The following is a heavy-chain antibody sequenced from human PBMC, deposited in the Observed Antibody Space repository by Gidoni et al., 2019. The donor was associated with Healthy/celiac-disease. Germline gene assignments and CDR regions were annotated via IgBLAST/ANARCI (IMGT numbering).Heavy chain of an antibody. J-gene: IGHJ6*03. Sequence: QVQLVESGGGVVQPGRSLRLSWAASGFTFSSYAMHWVRQAPGKGLEWVAVISYDGSNKYHADSVMGRFTISRDNSKNTLYVQMNSLRAEDTAVYYCARDSVAGGYYYYYMDVWGKGTTVTVSS. CDR3: ARDSVAGGYYYYYMDV. CDR2: ISYDGSNK. D-gene: IGHD6-19*01. V-gene: IGHV3-30-3*01. CDR1: GFTFSSYA.